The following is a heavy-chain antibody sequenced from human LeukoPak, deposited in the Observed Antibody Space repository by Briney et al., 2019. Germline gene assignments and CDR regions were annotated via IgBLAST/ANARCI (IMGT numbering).Heavy chain of an antibody. V-gene: IGHV3-23*01. CDR2: ISEGGGST. CDR3: AKSHWELRPDYFDH. J-gene: IGHJ4*02. D-gene: IGHD1-26*01. CDR1: GFTFSTYV. Sequence: GGSLRLSCAASGFTFSTYVMNWVRQGPGKGLEWVAGISEGGGSTYYADSVKGRFTISRDNSKNTLYLHMNSLRADDTAVYFCAKSHWELRPDYFDHWGQGTLVSVSS.